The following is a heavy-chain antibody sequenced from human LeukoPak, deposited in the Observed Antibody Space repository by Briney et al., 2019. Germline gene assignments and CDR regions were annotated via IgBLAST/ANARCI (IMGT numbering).Heavy chain of an antibody. Sequence: GGSLRLSCAASGFTFEDYAMHWVRQAPGKGLEWVSGISWNSGSISYADSVKGRFTISRDNAKNSLYLQMNSLRAEDTAVYYCARSTWGSYSNPKYWGQGTLVTVSS. CDR2: ISWNSGSI. V-gene: IGHV3-9*01. J-gene: IGHJ4*02. CDR1: GFTFEDYA. D-gene: IGHD4-11*01. CDR3: ARSTWGSYSNPKY.